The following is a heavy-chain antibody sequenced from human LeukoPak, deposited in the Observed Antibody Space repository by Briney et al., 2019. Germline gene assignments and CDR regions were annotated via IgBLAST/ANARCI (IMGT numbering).Heavy chain of an antibody. J-gene: IGHJ3*02. CDR3: ARDYYDSRGEAFDI. V-gene: IGHV4-59*11. CDR1: GDSFGIHY. D-gene: IGHD3-22*01. Sequence: PSETLTLTRTVSGDSFGIHYWRWIRQPPGKGLECLVYILYVDSTNYTPSLKSRVTISVDTSKNQFSLKLNSVTAADTAVYYCARDYYDSRGEAFDIWGQGTMVTVSS. CDR2: ILYVDST.